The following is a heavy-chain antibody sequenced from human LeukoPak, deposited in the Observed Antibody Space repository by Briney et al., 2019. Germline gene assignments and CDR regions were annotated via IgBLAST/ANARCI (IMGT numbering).Heavy chain of an antibody. CDR2: IWYDGSNK. D-gene: IGHD3-3*01. CDR1: GFTFSSYG. J-gene: IGHJ5*02. CDR3: ARDRREITYYDFWSGYSNWFDP. Sequence: PGRSLRLSCAASGFTFSSYGMHWVRQAPGKGLEWVAVIWYDGSNKYYADSVKGRFTISRDNSKNTLYLQMNSLRAEDTAVYYCARDRREITYYDFWSGYSNWFDPWGQGTLVTVSS. V-gene: IGHV3-33*01.